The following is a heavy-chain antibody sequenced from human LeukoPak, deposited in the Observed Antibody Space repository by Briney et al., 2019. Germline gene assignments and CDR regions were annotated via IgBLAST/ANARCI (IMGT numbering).Heavy chain of an antibody. CDR1: GFTFDDYG. CDR2: INWNGGST. V-gene: IGHV3-20*04. Sequence: AGGSLRLSCAASGFTFDDYGMSWVRQAPGKGLEWVSGINWNGGSTGYADSVKGRFTISRDNAKNSLYLQMNSLRAEDTALYYCARVDRYYYDSSGYYSLPDYWGQGTLVTVSS. CDR3: ARVDRYYYDSSGYYSLPDY. D-gene: IGHD3-22*01. J-gene: IGHJ4*02.